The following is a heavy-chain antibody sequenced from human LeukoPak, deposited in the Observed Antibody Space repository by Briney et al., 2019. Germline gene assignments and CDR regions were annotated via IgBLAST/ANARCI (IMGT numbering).Heavy chain of an antibody. Sequence: PGRSLRLSCAASGFTFSSYAMHWVRQAPGKGLEWVSFISSSGSTIYYADSVKGRFTISRDNAKNSLYLQMNSLRAEDTAVYYCAREGYSSGWYRGHFDYWGQGTLVTVSS. CDR2: ISSSGSTI. CDR3: AREGYSSGWYRGHFDY. J-gene: IGHJ4*02. CDR1: GFTFSSYA. D-gene: IGHD6-19*01. V-gene: IGHV3-48*04.